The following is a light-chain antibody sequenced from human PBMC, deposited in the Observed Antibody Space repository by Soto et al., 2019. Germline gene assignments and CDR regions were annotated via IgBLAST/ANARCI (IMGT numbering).Light chain of an antibody. V-gene: IGKV3-20*01. J-gene: IGKJ1*01. CDR2: GIS. CDR1: QSLITGS. CDR3: QQHGNSVWT. Sequence: DIVLTQYPDTLSLSPGDRVTLSCRASQSLITGSLAWYQQQPRQAPRLLIYGISSRATGIPDRFSGSASGADFTLTISRLEPEDCAVYYCQQHGNSVWTFGQGTKVEIK.